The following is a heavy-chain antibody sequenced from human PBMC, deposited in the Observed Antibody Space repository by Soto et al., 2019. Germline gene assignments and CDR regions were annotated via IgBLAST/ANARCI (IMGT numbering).Heavy chain of an antibody. D-gene: IGHD2-2*01. CDR3: AKGSSTSRPYYFDY. J-gene: IGHJ4*02. CDR2: ITHTGGDT. V-gene: IGHV3-23*01. Sequence: GGSLRLSCAASGFTFSSYWMSWVRQAPGKGLEWFSNITHTGGDTYYTDSVKARFTISRDNSKNTLFLQMNSLRAEDTAIYYCAKGSSTSRPYYFDYWGRGTLVTVSS. CDR1: GFTFSSYW.